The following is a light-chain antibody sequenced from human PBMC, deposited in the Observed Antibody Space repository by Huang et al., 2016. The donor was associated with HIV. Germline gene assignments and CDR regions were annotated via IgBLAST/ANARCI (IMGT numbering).Light chain of an antibody. CDR1: QSVRNH. V-gene: IGKV3-11*01. Sequence: EIVLTQSPASLALSPGERATLSCRASQSVRNHLAWYHKKPGQTPRLLIFDASNRATDIPARVSGSGSGTDFTLTISSLEPEDFAVYYCQQRYNWPLTFGGGTKVEIK. CDR2: DAS. CDR3: QQRYNWPLT. J-gene: IGKJ4*01.